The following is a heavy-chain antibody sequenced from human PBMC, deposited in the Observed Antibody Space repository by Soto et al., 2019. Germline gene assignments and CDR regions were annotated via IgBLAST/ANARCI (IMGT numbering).Heavy chain of an antibody. CDR3: ARDHDRLVLRYFDWLTTKSYGMDV. D-gene: IGHD3-9*01. Sequence: GASVKVSCKASGDSFTDYYMHWLLRAPEQALEGMGGINPNSVGTNYSQKFQGRVTMTRDTCISPAYMELSRLRSDDTAVYYCARDHDRLVLRYFDWLTTKSYGMDVWGQGTTVTVSS. J-gene: IGHJ6*02. CDR1: GDSFTDYY. V-gene: IGHV1-2*02. CDR2: INPNSVGT.